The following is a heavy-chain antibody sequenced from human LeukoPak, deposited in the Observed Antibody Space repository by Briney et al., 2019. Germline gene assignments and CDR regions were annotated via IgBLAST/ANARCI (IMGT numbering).Heavy chain of an antibody. CDR3: AKDGSLGYSGPQKFDS. CDR2: ISYDGSNK. J-gene: IGHJ4*02. CDR1: GFTFSSYA. Sequence: PEGSLRLSCVASGFTFSSYAMHWVRQAPGKGLEWVAVISYDGSNKYYADSVKGRFTISRDNSKNTLYLQMNSLRVEDTALYYCAKDGSLGYSGPQKFDSWGQGTLVTVSS. V-gene: IGHV3-30-3*01. D-gene: IGHD1-26*01.